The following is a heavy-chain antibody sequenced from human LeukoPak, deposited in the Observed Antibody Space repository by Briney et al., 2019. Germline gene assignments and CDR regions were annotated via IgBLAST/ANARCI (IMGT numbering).Heavy chain of an antibody. J-gene: IGHJ6*03. Sequence: GGSLRLSCAASGFTFSSYWMSWVRQAPGKGLEWVANIKQDGSEKYYVDSVKGRFTISRDNAKNSLYLQMNSLRAEDTAVYYCARGPGIAAATAYYYYYYMDVWGKGTTVTVSS. CDR3: ARGPGIAAATAYYYYYYMDV. CDR1: GFTFSSYW. V-gene: IGHV3-7*01. D-gene: IGHD6-13*01. CDR2: IKQDGSEK.